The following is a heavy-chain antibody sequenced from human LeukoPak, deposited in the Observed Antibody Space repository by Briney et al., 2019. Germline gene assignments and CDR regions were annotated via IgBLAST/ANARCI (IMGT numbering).Heavy chain of an antibody. CDR1: GFTVSSNY. V-gene: IGHV3-49*04. Sequence: PGGSLRLSCAASGFTVSSNYMSWVRQAPGKGLEWVGFIRSKAYGGTTEYAASVKGRFTISRDDSKSIAYLQMNSLKTEDTAVYYCTRGSIVVVRFNSGDSFDYWGQGTLVTVSS. J-gene: IGHJ4*02. D-gene: IGHD2-15*01. CDR3: TRGSIVVVRFNSGDSFDY. CDR2: IRSKAYGGTT.